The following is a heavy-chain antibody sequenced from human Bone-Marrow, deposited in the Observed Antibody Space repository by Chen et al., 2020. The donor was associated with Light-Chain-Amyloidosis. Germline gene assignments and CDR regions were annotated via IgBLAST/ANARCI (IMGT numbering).Heavy chain of an antibody. CDR2: IKQDGSEK. V-gene: IGHV3-7*01. CDR3: ARVLYDYVWGSYYAFDI. J-gene: IGHJ3*02. CDR1: GCTCSSYW. D-gene: IGHD3-16*01. Sequence: EVQLVESGGGLVQPGGSLRLSCAASGCTCSSYWMSWVRQAPGKGLEWVANIKQDGSEKYYVDSVKGRFTISRDNAKNSLYLQMNSLRAEDTAVYYCARVLYDYVWGSYYAFDIWGQGTMVTVSS.